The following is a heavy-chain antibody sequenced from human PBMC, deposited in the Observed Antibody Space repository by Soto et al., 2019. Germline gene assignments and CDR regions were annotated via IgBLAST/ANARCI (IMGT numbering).Heavy chain of an antibody. Sequence: SVKVSCKASGGTFSSYAISWVRQAPGQGLEWMGGIIPIFGTANYAQKFQGRVTITADESTSTAYMELSSLRSEDTAVYYCARDTYDSSGYYYSLDHWGQGTLGTVSS. CDR1: GGTFSSYA. CDR3: ARDTYDSSGYYYSLDH. V-gene: IGHV1-69*13. D-gene: IGHD3-22*01. J-gene: IGHJ4*02. CDR2: IIPIFGTA.